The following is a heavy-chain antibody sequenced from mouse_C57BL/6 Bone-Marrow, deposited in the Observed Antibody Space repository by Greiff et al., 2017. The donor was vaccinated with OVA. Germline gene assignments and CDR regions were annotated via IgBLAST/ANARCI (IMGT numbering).Heavy chain of an antibody. J-gene: IGHJ3*01. CDR3: ASHYYGSSGAY. V-gene: IGHV1-64*01. D-gene: IGHD1-1*01. Sequence: QVQLQQPGAELVKPGASVKLSCKASGYTFTSYWMHWVKQRPGQGLEWIGMIHPNSGSTNYNEKFKGKATLTVDKSSSTAYMQLSSLTSEDSAVYYCASHYYGSSGAYWGQGTLVTVSA. CDR2: IHPNSGST. CDR1: GYTFTSYW.